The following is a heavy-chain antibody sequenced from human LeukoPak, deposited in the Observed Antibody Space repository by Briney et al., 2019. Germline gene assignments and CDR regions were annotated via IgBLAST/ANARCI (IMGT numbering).Heavy chain of an antibody. CDR2: IYSGGTT. V-gene: IGHV3-53*01. D-gene: IGHD4-23*01. J-gene: IGHJ4*02. CDR1: GFTFSSYW. Sequence: PGGSLRLSCAASGFTFSSYWMHWVRQAPGKGLEWVSPIYSGGTTYYADSVKGRFTISRDNSKNTLYLQMNSLRAEDTAVYYCARRAGGYSHPYDYWGQGILVTVSS. CDR3: ARRAGGYSHPYDY.